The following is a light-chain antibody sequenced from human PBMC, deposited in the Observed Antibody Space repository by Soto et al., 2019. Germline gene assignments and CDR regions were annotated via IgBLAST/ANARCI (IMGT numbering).Light chain of an antibody. Sequence: DIQLTQSPSTLSASVGDRVTLTCRTSESISSWLAWYQQKPGKAPELLIYKASNLQSGVPLRFSGSGSGTEFTLTISSLQPDDFATYYCQEYKTYSYTFGQGTKVDIK. CDR1: ESISSW. V-gene: IGKV1-5*03. CDR2: KAS. CDR3: QEYKTYSYT. J-gene: IGKJ2*01.